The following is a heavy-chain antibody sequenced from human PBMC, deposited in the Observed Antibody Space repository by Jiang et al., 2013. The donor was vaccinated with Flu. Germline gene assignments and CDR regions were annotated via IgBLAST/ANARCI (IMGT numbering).Heavy chain of an antibody. V-gene: IGHV4-4*02. CDR2: IYHSGST. Sequence: GSGLVKPSGTLSLTCAVSGDSISSDNWWSWVRQPPGKGLEWIGEIYHSGSTNYNPSLKSRVTISVDKSKNQFSLKLNSVTAADTAVYYCARVPRAGTHGFDYWGQGTLVTVSS. J-gene: IGHJ4*02. D-gene: IGHD6-19*01. CDR3: ARVPRAGTHGFDY. CDR1: GDSISSDNW.